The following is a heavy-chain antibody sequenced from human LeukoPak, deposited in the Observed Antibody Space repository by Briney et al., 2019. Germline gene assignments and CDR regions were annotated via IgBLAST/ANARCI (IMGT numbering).Heavy chain of an antibody. CDR3: ARGGDTTGTTGWFDP. V-gene: IGHV3-11*06. D-gene: IGHD1-1*01. J-gene: IGHJ5*02. CDR1: GFTFSDYY. Sequence: PGGSLRLSCAASGFTFSDYYMSWIRQAPGKGLEWVSYISSSGSYTNYADSVKGRFTISRDNAKNSLYLQMNSLRAEDTAVYYCARGGDTTGTTGWFDPWGQGTLVTVSS. CDR2: ISSSGSYT.